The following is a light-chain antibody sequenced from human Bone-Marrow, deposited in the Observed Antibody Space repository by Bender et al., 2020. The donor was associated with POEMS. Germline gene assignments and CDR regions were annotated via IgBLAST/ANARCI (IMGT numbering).Light chain of an antibody. CDR2: NNS. CDR3: ATWDDSRNGWV. V-gene: IGLV1-44*01. J-gene: IGLJ3*02. Sequence: QSVLTQPPSASGTPGQRVTISCSGSSSKFGSYPVNWYQQLPGAAPKLVIFNNSQRPSGVPDRFSGSNSGTSASLAISGLLSEDEAEFYCATWDDSRNGWVFGGGTKLTVL. CDR1: SSKFGSYP.